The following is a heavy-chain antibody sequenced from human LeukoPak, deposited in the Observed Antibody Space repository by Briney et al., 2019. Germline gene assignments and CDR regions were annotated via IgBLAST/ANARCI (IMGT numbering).Heavy chain of an antibody. CDR2: INPNSGGT. J-gene: IGHJ4*02. CDR3: ARGLHYDSSGYYR. D-gene: IGHD3-22*01. V-gene: IGHV1-2*06. Sequence: ASVKVSCKASGYTFTGYYMHWVLQAPGQGLEWMGRINPNSGGTNYAQKFQGRVTMTRDTSISTAYMELSRLRSDDTAVYYCARGLHYDSSGYYRWGQGTLVTVSS. CDR1: GYTFTGYY.